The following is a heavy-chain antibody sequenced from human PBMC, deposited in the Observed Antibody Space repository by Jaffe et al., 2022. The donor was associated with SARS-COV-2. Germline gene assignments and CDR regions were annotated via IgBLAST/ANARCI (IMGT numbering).Heavy chain of an antibody. D-gene: IGHD1-26*01. Sequence: QVQLVESGGGVVQPGRSLRLSCAASGFTFSSYGMHWVRQAPGKGLEWVAVIWYDGSNKYYADSVKGRFTISRDNSKNTLYLQMNSLRAEDTAVYYCARTYSGNYYFDYWGQGTLVTVSS. CDR2: IWYDGSNK. V-gene: IGHV3-33*01. J-gene: IGHJ4*02. CDR1: GFTFSSYG. CDR3: ARTYSGNYYFDY.